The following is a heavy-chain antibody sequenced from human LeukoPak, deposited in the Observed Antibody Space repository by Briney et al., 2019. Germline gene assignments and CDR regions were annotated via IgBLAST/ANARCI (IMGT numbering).Heavy chain of an antibody. CDR2: IYSNGGT. CDR1: GDSISYYY. D-gene: IGHD2-2*02. Sequence: SETLSLTCSVSGDSISYYYWTWIRQPAGKGLEWIGRIYSNGGTNYNPSLNSRVTMSIDTAKNQFSLNLSSVPAADTAIYYCARVHNSGPGYCSGTSCYRLGGWFDTWGQGTLVTVSS. J-gene: IGHJ5*02. CDR3: ARVHNSGPGYCSGTSCYRLGGWFDT. V-gene: IGHV4-4*07.